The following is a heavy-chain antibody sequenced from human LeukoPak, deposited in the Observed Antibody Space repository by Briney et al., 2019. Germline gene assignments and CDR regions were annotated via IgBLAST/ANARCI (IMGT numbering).Heavy chain of an antibody. CDR1: GRSISSYY. V-gene: IGHV4-59*01. J-gene: IGHJ3*02. Sequence: PSETLSLTCTVSGRSISSYYWSWIRQPPGKGLEWIGYIYYSGSTNYNPSLKSRVTISVDTSKNQFSLKLSSVTAADTAVYYCARGKSYDFWSGYPFGAFDIWGQGTMVTVSS. CDR3: ARGKSYDFWSGYPFGAFDI. CDR2: IYYSGST. D-gene: IGHD3-3*01.